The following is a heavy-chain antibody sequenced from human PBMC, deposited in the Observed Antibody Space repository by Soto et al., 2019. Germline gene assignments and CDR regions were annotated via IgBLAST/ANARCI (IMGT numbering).Heavy chain of an antibody. J-gene: IGHJ4*02. CDR2: IWYDGSNK. CDR3: ARDGYCSGGSCYSVPVFDY. D-gene: IGHD2-15*01. CDR1: GFTFSSYG. Sequence: QVQLVESGGGVVQPGRSLRLSCAASGFTFSSYGMHWVRQAPGKGLEGVAVIWYDGSNKYYADSVKGRFTISRDNSKNTRYVQMNSLRAEDTAVYFCARDGYCSGGSCYSVPVFDYWGQGTLVTVSS. V-gene: IGHV3-33*01.